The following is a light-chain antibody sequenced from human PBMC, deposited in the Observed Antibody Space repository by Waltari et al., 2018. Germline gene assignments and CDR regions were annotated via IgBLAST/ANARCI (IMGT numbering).Light chain of an antibody. J-gene: IGLJ3*02. CDR3: CSYASTTWV. CDR1: SSDVGSYNF. V-gene: IGLV2-23*02. CDR2: YVT. Sequence: QSALTQPASVSGSPGLSITISCTGTSSDVGSYNFVSWYPPPPGKAPKLLLYYVTKRPSGVSSRFSGSKAGNTASLTISGLQAGDEADYYCCSYASTTWVFGGGTRLTVL.